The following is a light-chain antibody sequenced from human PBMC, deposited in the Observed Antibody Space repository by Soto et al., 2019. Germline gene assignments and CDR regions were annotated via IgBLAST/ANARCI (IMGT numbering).Light chain of an antibody. V-gene: IGLV2-14*01. CDR3: SSYTTSSIVV. J-gene: IGLJ2*01. CDR1: SSDVGTYNY. CDR2: EVS. Sequence: QSVLTQPASVSGAPGQSITISCTGTSSDVGTYNYVSWYQQRPGKAPKLMIYEVSNRPSGISNRFSGSKSGNMASLTISGLQAEDEADYYCSSYTTSSIVVFGGGTKLTVL.